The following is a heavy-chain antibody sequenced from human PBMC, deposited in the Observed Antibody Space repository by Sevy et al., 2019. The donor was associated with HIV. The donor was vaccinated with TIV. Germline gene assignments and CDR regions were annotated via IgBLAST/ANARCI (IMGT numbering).Heavy chain of an antibody. Sequence: GGSLRLSCAASGFPFNDHAMHWVRQVPGKGLEWVSGISWNSRNIGYADSVKGRFTISRDNARHFVYLEMNSLRAEDTAVYYCAKSPGIAVAGSPQLTYYYYGMDVWGQGTTVTVSS. CDR2: ISWNSRNI. V-gene: IGHV3-9*01. J-gene: IGHJ6*02. CDR1: GFPFNDHA. CDR3: AKSPGIAVAGSPQLTYYYYGMDV. D-gene: IGHD6-19*01.